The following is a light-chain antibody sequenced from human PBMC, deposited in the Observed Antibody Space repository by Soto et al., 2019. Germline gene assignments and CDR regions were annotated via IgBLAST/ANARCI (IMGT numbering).Light chain of an antibody. CDR3: QQYHYWWT. CDR1: QSVSNSY. Sequence: EIVLTQSPGTLSLSPGERATLSCRASQSVSNSYLAWYQQKPGQAPRLLIYGASNRATGIPDRFSGSGSGTDFTLTISRLEPEDFAVYYCQQYHYWWTFGQGTKVDIK. J-gene: IGKJ1*01. V-gene: IGKV3-20*01. CDR2: GAS.